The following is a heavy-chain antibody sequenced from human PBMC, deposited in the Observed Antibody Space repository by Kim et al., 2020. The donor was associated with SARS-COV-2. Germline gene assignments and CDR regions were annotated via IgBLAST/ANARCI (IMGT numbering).Heavy chain of an antibody. J-gene: IGHJ4*02. V-gene: IGHV3-11*01. Sequence: GGSLRLSCAASGFTFSNYYMSWIRQAPGKGPEWVSYISSSGGTIYYADSVKGRFTISRDNAKNSLYLQMNSLRAEDTAVYYCARYVAARSLRYFDYWGQGTLVTVSS. CDR1: GFTFSNYY. CDR3: ARYVAARSLRYFDY. D-gene: IGHD6-6*01. CDR2: ISSSGGTI.